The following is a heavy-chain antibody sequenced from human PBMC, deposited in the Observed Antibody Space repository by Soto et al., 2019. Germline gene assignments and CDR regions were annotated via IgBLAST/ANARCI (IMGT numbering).Heavy chain of an antibody. CDR2: IYYSGST. CDR1: GGSISPYY. CDR3: ARDCGGECRDYYYGMDV. V-gene: IGHV4-59*01. D-gene: IGHD2-21*01. J-gene: IGHJ6*02. Sequence: SETLSLTCTVSGGSISPYYWSWIRQPPGKGLEWIGYIYYSGSTNYNPSLKSRVTISVDTSKNQFSLKLSSVTAADTAVYYCARDCGGECRDYYYGMDVWGQGTTVTVSS.